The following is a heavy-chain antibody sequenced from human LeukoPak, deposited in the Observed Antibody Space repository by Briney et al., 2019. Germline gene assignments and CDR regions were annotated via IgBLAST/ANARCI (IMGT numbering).Heavy chain of an antibody. Sequence: ASVKVSCKASGYTFTGYYMHWVRPAPGQGLEWMGWINPNSGGTNYAQKFQGRVTMTRDTSISTAYMELSRLRSDDTAVYYCARGGGITGTSNYFDYWGQGTLVTVSS. CDR3: ARGGGITGTSNYFDY. J-gene: IGHJ4*02. CDR1: GYTFTGYY. CDR2: INPNSGGT. D-gene: IGHD1-7*01. V-gene: IGHV1-2*02.